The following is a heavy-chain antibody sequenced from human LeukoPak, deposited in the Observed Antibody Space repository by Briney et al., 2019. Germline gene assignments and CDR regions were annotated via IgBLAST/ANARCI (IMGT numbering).Heavy chain of an antibody. V-gene: IGHV3-66*01. D-gene: IGHD5-12*01. CDR3: ARARYSGFTFGY. J-gene: IGHJ4*02. CDR1: GFTVSSNY. CDR2: IYGDNNT. Sequence: GGSLRLSCAASGFTVSSNYMSWVRQAPGKGLEWVSVIYGDNNTYYADSVKGRFTISRDNSKNTLYLQMNSLRAGDTAVYYCARARYSGFTFGYWGQGTLVTVSS.